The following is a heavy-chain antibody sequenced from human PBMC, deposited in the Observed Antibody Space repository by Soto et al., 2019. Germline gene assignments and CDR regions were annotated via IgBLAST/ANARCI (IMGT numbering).Heavy chain of an antibody. D-gene: IGHD6-13*01. CDR2: IGGSGGST. J-gene: IGHJ6*02. CDR3: AKEMAAGGHYYYYYGMDV. Sequence: EVQLLESGGGLVQRGGSLRLSCAASGFTFSSYAMSWVRQAPGKGLEWVSAIGGSGGSTYHADSVKGRFTISRDNSKNTLYLQMNSLRAEDTAVYYCAKEMAAGGHYYYYYGMDVWGQGTTVTVPS. CDR1: GFTFSSYA. V-gene: IGHV3-23*01.